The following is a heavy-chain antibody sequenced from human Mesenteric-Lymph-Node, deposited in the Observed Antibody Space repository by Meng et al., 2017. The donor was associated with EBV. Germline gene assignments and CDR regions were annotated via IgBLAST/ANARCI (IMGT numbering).Heavy chain of an antibody. V-gene: IGHV1-18*01. CDR3: ALTPGSSGIWWFDP. J-gene: IGHJ5*02. CDR2: ISAYNGNT. D-gene: IGHD3-10*01. Sequence: QVRVVQSGTEVKKLGASVKVSCKASGYTFTNYDINWVRQAPGQGLEWMGWISAYNGNTNYAQKLQGRVTMTTDTSTSTAYMELRSLRSDDTAVYYCALTPGSSGIWWFDPWGQGTLVTVSS. CDR1: GYTFTNYD.